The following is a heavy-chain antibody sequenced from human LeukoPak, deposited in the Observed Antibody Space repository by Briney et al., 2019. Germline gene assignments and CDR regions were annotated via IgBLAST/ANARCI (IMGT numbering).Heavy chain of an antibody. V-gene: IGHV3-21*01. CDR3: AREMTSIYGSGSMSDY. J-gene: IGHJ4*02. Sequence: GGSLRLSCAASGFTFSSYSMNWVRQAPGKGLEWVSSISSSSSYIYYADSVKGRFTISRDNAKNSLYLQMNSLRAEDTAVYYCAREMTSIYGSGSMSDYWGQGTLVTVSS. CDR1: GFTFSSYS. D-gene: IGHD3-10*01. CDR2: ISSSSSYI.